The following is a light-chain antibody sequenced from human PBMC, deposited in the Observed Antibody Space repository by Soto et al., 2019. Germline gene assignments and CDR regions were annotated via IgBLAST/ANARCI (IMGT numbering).Light chain of an antibody. V-gene: IGLV1-47*01. J-gene: IGLJ1*01. CDR2: RTT. CDR3: ASWDDSLSGQV. Sequence: QLVLTQPPSASGTPGQRVTISCSGSSSNIGSNYVYWYQQLPGTAPKLLIYRTTQRPSGVPDRFSGSKSGTSASLAISGLRSEDEADYYCASWDDSLSGQVFGTGTKVTVL. CDR1: SSNIGSNY.